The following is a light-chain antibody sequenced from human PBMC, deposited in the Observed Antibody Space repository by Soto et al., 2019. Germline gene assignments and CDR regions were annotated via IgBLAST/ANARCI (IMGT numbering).Light chain of an antibody. J-gene: IGKJ1*01. Sequence: DIQTTQSPSSLSASVGDRVTITCRASQGISHYLAWYQQRPGQVPKLLIHDANILQSGVPSRFSGSGSGTDFTLTISSLQPEDVATYYCQKYNSAPRTFGQGTKVDIK. CDR3: QKYNSAPRT. V-gene: IGKV1-27*01. CDR2: DAN. CDR1: QGISHY.